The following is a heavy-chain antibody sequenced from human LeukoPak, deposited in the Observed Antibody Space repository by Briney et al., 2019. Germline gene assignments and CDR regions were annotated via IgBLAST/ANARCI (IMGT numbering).Heavy chain of an antibody. V-gene: IGHV1-69*05. CDR3: AGEGGIVVVSDAFDI. CDR1: GGTFSSYA. J-gene: IGHJ3*02. Sequence: ASVKVSCKASGGTFSSYAISWVRQAPGQGLEWMGGIIPIFGTANYAQKFQGRVSITTDESTSTAYMELSSLRSEDTAVYYCAGEGGIVVVSDAFDIWGQGTMVTVSS. CDR2: IIPIFGTA. D-gene: IGHD3-22*01.